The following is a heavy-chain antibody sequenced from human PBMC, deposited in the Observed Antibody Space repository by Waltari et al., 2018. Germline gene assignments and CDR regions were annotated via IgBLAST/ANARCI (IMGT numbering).Heavy chain of an antibody. CDR1: GFTFSSHA. CDR2: ISGSGGST. D-gene: IGHD6-19*01. V-gene: IGHV3-23*04. J-gene: IGHJ4*02. Sequence: EVQLVESGGGLVQPGGSLRLSCAASGFTFSSHAMSWVRPAPGKGLEGVSAISGSGGSTYYADSVKGRFTISRDNSKNTLYLQMNSLRAEDTAVYYCAISWYSSGWSFDYWGQGTLVTVSS. CDR3: AISWYSSGWSFDY.